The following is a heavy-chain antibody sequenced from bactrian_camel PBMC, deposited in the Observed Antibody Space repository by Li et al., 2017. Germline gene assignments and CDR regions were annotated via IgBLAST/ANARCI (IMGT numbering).Heavy chain of an antibody. V-gene: IGHV3S60*01. Sequence: HVQLVESGGGEVQAGGSLKLSCAGSAYILEDCGMVWYRQTKGKEEKLVSVRKDGTPVYEDTVKGRFTLSHDRSKNTMYLQMSSLKPEDTAVYYCAALNETFGARFAWCSDFRGEGTQVTVS. CDR2: VRKDGTP. J-gene: IGHJ4*01. D-gene: IGHD1*01. CDR3: AALNETFGARFAWCSDF. CDR1: AYILEDCG.